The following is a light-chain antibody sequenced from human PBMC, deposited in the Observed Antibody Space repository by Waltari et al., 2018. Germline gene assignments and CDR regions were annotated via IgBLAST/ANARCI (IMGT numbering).Light chain of an antibody. CDR3: QTGGHGTWV. CDR2: VNSDGSH. J-gene: IGLJ3*02. V-gene: IGLV4-69*01. CDR1: SGHTTNI. Sequence: QLVLTQSPSASASLGASVKLTCTLSSGHTTNILAWLQQKPEKGPRYLMKVNSDGSHNKGVEIPDRFSGSSSGTERYLTISSLQSEDEADYYCQTGGHGTWVFGGGTRLTVL.